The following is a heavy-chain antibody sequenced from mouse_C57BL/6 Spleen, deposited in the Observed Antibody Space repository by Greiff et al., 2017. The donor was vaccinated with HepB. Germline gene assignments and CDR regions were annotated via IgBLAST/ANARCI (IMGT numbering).Heavy chain of an antibody. CDR3: ARDRDYGDFDY. D-gene: IGHD2-4*01. CDR1: GFTFSDYY. Sequence: EVMLVESEGGLVQPGSSMKLSCTASGFTFSDYYMAWVRQVPEKGLEWVANINYDGSSTYYLDSLKSRFIISRDNAKNILYLQMSSLKSEDTATYYCARDRDYGDFDYWGQGTTLTVSS. CDR2: INYDGSST. V-gene: IGHV5-16*01. J-gene: IGHJ2*01.